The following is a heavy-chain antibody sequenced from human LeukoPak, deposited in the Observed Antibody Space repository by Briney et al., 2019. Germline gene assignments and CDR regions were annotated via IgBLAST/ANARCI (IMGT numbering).Heavy chain of an antibody. CDR3: ASSNYYYGMDV. V-gene: IGHV4-39*01. Sequence: SETLSLTCTVSGGSIRSISYYWGWIRQPPGKGLEWIGSIYYSGSTYYNPSLKSRVTISVDTSKNQFSLKLSSVTAADTAVYYCASSNYYYGMDVWGQGTTVTVSS. CDR2: IYYSGST. CDR1: GGSIRSISYY. J-gene: IGHJ6*02.